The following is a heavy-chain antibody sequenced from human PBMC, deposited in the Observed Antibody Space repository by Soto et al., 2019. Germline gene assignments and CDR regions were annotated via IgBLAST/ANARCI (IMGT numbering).Heavy chain of an antibody. V-gene: IGHV4-34*01. CDR3: ARIWASNSNWFRKSYGMDV. J-gene: IGHJ6*02. Sequence: TSETLSLTCAVYGGSFSGFYWSWIRQPPGKGLEWIGEINHSGSTNYNPSLKSRVTISVDTSKNQFSLKLSSVTAADTAVYYCARIWASNSNWFRKSYGMDVWGQGTTVTVSS. CDR1: GGSFSGFY. CDR2: INHSGST. D-gene: IGHD4-4*01.